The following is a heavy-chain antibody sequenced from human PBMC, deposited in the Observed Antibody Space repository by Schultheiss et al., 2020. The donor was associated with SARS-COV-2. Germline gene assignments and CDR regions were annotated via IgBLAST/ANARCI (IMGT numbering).Heavy chain of an antibody. V-gene: IGHV1-46*01. J-gene: IGHJ2*01. D-gene: IGHD3-9*01. CDR2: INPSGGST. Sequence: ASVKVSCKASGYTFTSYYMHWVRQAPGQGLEWMGIINPSGGSTSYAQKFQGRVTMTRDTSTSTAYMELRSLRSDDTAVYYCARGYDILTGYQIVSNWYFDLWGRGTLVTVSS. CDR3: ARGYDILTGYQIVSNWYFDL. CDR1: GYTFTSYY.